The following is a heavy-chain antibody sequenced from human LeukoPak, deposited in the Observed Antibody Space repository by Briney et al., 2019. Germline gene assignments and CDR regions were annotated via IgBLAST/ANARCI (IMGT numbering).Heavy chain of an antibody. V-gene: IGHV6-1*01. D-gene: IGHD1-7*01. Sequence: SQTLSLTCAISGDSVSGSAAWNWIRQSPSRGLEWLGRAYYGSKWYNDYAVSVKSRITITPDTSKNQFSLQLNSVTPEDTAVYYCARDSGNYSPYFDYWGQGNVVTVSS. CDR3: ARDSGNYSPYFDY. CDR2: AYYGSKWYN. J-gene: IGHJ4*02. CDR1: GDSVSGSAA.